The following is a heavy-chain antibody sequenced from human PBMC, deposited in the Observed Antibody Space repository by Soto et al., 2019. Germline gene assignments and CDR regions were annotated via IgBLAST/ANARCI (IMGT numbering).Heavy chain of an antibody. J-gene: IGHJ4*02. D-gene: IGHD3-3*01. CDR2: MYYSGIT. Sequence: WTWIRQHPGKGLEWIGYMYYSGITYYNPSLKSRVSISVDTSKNQFSLRLSSLTAADTAVYYCARAINDFWSGFSYYFHYWGQGTLVTVSS. CDR3: ARAINDFWSGFSYYFHY. V-gene: IGHV4-31*02.